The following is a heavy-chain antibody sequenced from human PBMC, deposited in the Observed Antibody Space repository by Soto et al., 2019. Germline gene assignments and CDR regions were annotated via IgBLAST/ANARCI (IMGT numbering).Heavy chain of an antibody. D-gene: IGHD3-16*01. CDR3: ASGIGITFGGVTREFDY. V-gene: IGHV1-69*13. CDR1: GGTFSSNA. Sequence: ASVTVSCKGSGGTFSSNAFIWVRQAPGQGLEWMGRIIPLFGTPNYAQRFQGRVTISAEESTNTAYMELSSLTSEDTAVYYCASGIGITFGGVTREFDYWGQGSLVTVSS. J-gene: IGHJ4*02. CDR2: IIPLFGTP.